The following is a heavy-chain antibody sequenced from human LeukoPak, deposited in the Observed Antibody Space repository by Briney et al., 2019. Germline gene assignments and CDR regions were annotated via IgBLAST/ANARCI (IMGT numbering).Heavy chain of an antibody. V-gene: IGHV4-39*01. CDR3: ARVGYYYGSKWFDP. Sequence: PSETLSPACTVSGGSISSNNYYWGWIRQPPGKGLEWIGTIYYSGSTYYNPSLKSRVTISVDTSKNQFSLKLSSVTAADTAVYYCARVGYYYGSKWFDPWGQGTLVTVSS. CDR2: IYYSGST. J-gene: IGHJ5*02. D-gene: IGHD3-10*01. CDR1: GGSISSNNYY.